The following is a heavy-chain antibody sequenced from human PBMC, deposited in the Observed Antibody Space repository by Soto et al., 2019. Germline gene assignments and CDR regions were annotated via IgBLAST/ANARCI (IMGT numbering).Heavy chain of an antibody. D-gene: IGHD6-19*01. Sequence: EVQLVESGGGLVQPGGSLRLSCEASGFTFSNYWMSWVRQAPGKGLEWVASVKEDESDKRYVAPVNGRFITSRDNANNLLYLQMNNLRAEDTAVYYCLRVSGWNFDYWGQGTLVTVSS. V-gene: IGHV3-7*04. CDR2: VKEDESDK. CDR1: GFTFSNYW. CDR3: LRVSGWNFDY. J-gene: IGHJ4*02.